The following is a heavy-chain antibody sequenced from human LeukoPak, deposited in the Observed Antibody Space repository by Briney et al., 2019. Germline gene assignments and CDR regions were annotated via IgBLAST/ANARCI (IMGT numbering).Heavy chain of an antibody. J-gene: IGHJ6*03. CDR3: ARVYCSSTSCYWFDYYYYMDV. V-gene: IGHV3-23*01. D-gene: IGHD2-2*01. CDR2: ISGSGSST. Sequence: GGSLRLSCAASGFTFSSYAMSWVRQAPGKGLEWVSPISGSGSSTYYADSVKGRFTISRDNAKNSLYLQMNSLRAEDTAVYYCARVYCSSTSCYWFDYYYYMDVWGKGTTVTVSS. CDR1: GFTFSSYA.